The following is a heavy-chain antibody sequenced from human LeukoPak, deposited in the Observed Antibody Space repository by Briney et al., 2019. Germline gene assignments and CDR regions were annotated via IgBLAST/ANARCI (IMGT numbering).Heavy chain of an antibody. CDR1: GGSISSYY. CDR2: IYYSGST. Sequence: SETLSLTCTVSGGSISSYYWSWIRQPPGKGLEWIGSIYYSGSTYYNPSLKSRVTISVDTSKNQLSLKLSSVTAADTAVYYCARGGDIVVVVAATRDNWFDPWGQGTLVTVSS. D-gene: IGHD2-15*01. V-gene: IGHV4-39*07. CDR3: ARGGDIVVVVAATRDNWFDP. J-gene: IGHJ5*02.